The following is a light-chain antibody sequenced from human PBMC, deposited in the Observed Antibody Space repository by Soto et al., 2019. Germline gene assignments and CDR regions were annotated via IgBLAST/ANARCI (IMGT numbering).Light chain of an antibody. V-gene: IGKV3-15*01. Sequence: ELVMTQSPATLSVSPGERAMLYCRTSQSVSTNLAWYQQKLGQAPRLLIYGASTRASGIPARFSGSGSGTEFTLTIRSLQSEDFAVYYCQQYNGWPLYTFGQGTKLEIK. J-gene: IGKJ2*01. CDR3: QQYNGWPLYT. CDR1: QSVSTN. CDR2: GAS.